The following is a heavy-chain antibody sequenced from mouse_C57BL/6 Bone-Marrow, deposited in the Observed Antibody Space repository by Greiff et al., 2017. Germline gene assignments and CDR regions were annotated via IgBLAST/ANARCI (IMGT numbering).Heavy chain of an antibody. CDR3: ARVRRSWFAF. V-gene: IGHV1-81*01. J-gene: IGHJ3*01. D-gene: IGHD3-2*02. CDR2: NNPRSGST. CDR1: GYTFTSGG. Sequence: QVQLQQSGAELARPGASVKLTCKATGYTFTSGGICWVKRRIGRGLVGIGENNPRSGSTYYNEKFKGKATLTADKSSSTAYMELRSLTSEDSAVYFCARVRRSWFAFWGRGTVVTVTA.